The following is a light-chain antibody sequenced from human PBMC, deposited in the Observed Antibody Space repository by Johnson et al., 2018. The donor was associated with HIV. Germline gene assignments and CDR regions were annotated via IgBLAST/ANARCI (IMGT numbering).Light chain of an antibody. CDR2: DNN. CDR1: SSNVGSSF. CDR3: GTWDSSLSVFV. J-gene: IGLJ1*01. V-gene: IGLV1-51*01. Sequence: QFVLTQPPSVSAAPGQTVTISCSGSSSNVGSSFVSWYRQVPGTAPKLLIYDNNKRPSGIPGRFSGSKSGPSATLGITGLQTGDESDYYCGTWDSSLSVFVFGTGTKVTVL.